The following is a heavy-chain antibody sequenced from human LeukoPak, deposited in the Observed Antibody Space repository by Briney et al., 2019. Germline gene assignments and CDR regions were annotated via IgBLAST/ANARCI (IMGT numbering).Heavy chain of an antibody. CDR3: AKNRSRALDS. V-gene: IGHV3-23*01. CDR2: ISGSGTVT. J-gene: IGHJ4*02. Sequence: GGSPRLSCAASGFTFSSYAMTWVRQAPAKGLEWVSAISGSGTVTYYADSVKGRFTISRDKNTLYLQVNSLRPEDTALYYCAKNRSRALDSWGQGTLVTVSS. CDR1: GFTFSSYA.